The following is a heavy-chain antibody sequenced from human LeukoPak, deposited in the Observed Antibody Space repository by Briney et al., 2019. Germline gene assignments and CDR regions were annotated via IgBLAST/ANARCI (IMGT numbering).Heavy chain of an antibody. CDR1: GFTFSSYA. D-gene: IGHD6-13*01. Sequence: PGGSLRLSCAASGFTFSSYAMSWVRQAPGKGLEWVSAISGSGGSTYYADSVKGRFTISRDNSKNTLYLQMNSLRAEDTAVYYCAKVPGIAAAGTRPRDDAFDIWGQGTMVTVSS. J-gene: IGHJ3*02. CDR2: ISGSGGST. CDR3: AKVPGIAAAGTRPRDDAFDI. V-gene: IGHV3-23*01.